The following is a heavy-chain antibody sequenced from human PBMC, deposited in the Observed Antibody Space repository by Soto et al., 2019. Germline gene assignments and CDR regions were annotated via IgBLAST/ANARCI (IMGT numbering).Heavy chain of an antibody. CDR2: IIPIFGTA. D-gene: IGHD3-3*01. Sequence: SVKVSCKXSGGTFSSYAISWVRQAPGQGLEWMGGIIPIFGTANYAQKFQGRVTITADKSTSTAYMELSSLRSEDTAVYYCARGDTTIFGPLPGGDYYGMDVWGQGTTVTVSS. J-gene: IGHJ6*02. V-gene: IGHV1-69*06. CDR3: ARGDTTIFGPLPGGDYYGMDV. CDR1: GGTFSSYA.